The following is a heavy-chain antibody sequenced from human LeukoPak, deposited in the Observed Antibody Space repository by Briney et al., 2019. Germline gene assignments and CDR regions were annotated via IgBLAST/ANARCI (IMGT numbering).Heavy chain of an antibody. Sequence: GGSLRLSCAASGFTFSTYWMSWVRQAPGKGLEWVANIKQDGSDKCYADSVKGRFTISRDNAKNSLYLQMNSLRAEDTALYYCAKDITSSKNAFDIWGQGTMVTVSS. D-gene: IGHD3-10*01. V-gene: IGHV3-7*03. CDR1: GFTFSTYW. CDR3: AKDITSSKNAFDI. CDR2: IKQDGSDK. J-gene: IGHJ3*02.